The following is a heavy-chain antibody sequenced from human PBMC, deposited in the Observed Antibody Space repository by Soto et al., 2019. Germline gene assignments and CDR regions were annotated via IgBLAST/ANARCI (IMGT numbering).Heavy chain of an antibody. V-gene: IGHV1-69*01. CDR2: IVPMLGTP. D-gene: IGHD1-26*01. CDR3: ARSGTYSSSLSQGACMDV. Sequence: QVQLVQSGAEVKEPGSSVRVSCKASGGTFDNFIMNWVRQTPGQGLEWMGGIVPMLGTPTYAEKFKGRVTISATRATSTMCRVVTSLRSQDTAIYYCARSGTYSSSLSQGACMDVWGQGTRVTVSS. J-gene: IGHJ6*02. CDR1: GGTFDNFI.